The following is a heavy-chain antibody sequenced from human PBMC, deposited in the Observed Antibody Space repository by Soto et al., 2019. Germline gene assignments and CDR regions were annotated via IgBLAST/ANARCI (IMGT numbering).Heavy chain of an antibody. Sequence: QVQLQESGPGLVKPSQTLSLTCTVSGGSISTGGYYWSWIRQHPGRGLEWIGYIYDSGMTFSNPSLQGRVAISIDTSKNKFSLKLSSVTAADTAVYYCATVRWELHDAFDIWGQGTMVSVSS. CDR3: ATVRWELHDAFDI. V-gene: IGHV4-31*03. J-gene: IGHJ3*02. D-gene: IGHD1-26*01. CDR2: IYDSGMT. CDR1: GGSISTGGYY.